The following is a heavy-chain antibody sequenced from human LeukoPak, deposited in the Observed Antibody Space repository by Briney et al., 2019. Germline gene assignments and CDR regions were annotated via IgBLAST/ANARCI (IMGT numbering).Heavy chain of an antibody. Sequence: QSGGSLRLSCAASGFTVSSNYMSWVRQAPGKGLEWVSVIYSGGSTYYADSVKGRFTISRDNSKNTLYLQMNSLRAEDTAVYYCATIQLWSQSNDYWGQGTLVTVSS. J-gene: IGHJ4*02. CDR2: IYSGGST. CDR1: GFTVSSNY. D-gene: IGHD5-18*01. V-gene: IGHV3-66*01. CDR3: ATIQLWSQSNDY.